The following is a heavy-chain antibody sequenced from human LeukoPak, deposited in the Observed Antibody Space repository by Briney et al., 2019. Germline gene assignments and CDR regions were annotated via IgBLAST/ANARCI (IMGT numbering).Heavy chain of an antibody. V-gene: IGHV3-23*01. J-gene: IGHJ4*02. Sequence: GGSLRLSCAASGFTFSSYGMHWVRQAPGKGLEWVSGISGSGGSTFYADSVKGRFTISRDNSKNTLYLQMNSLRAEDTAVYYCAKAGATTVTTYLPLWGQGTLVTVSS. D-gene: IGHD4-17*01. CDR3: AKAGATTVTTYLPL. CDR2: ISGSGGST. CDR1: GFTFSSYG.